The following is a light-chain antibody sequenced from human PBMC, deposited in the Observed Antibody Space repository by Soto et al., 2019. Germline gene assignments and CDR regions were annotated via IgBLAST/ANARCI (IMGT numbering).Light chain of an antibody. CDR2: GAS. Sequence: EIVMTQSPATLSVSPGEGATLSCRASQSVSSNLAWYQQKPGQAPRLLIYGASTRATGIPARFSGTGFGTEFTLTISSLEPEDFAVYYCQQYGSSPITFGQGTRLEIK. CDR1: QSVSSN. V-gene: IGKV3-15*01. J-gene: IGKJ5*01. CDR3: QQYGSSPIT.